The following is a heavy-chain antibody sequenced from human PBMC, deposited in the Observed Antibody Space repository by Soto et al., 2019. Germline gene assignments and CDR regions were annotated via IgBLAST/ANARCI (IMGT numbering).Heavy chain of an antibody. J-gene: IGHJ4*02. CDR1: GGTFSSYA. D-gene: IGHD5-18*01. Sequence: QVQLVQSGAEVKKPGSSVKVSCKASGGTFSSYAISWVRQAPGQGREWMGGIIPIFGTANYAQKFQGRVTITADESTSTAYMELGSLRSEDTAVYYCASPTRGYSYGYFDYWGQGTLVTVSS. V-gene: IGHV1-69*01. CDR3: ASPTRGYSYGYFDY. CDR2: IIPIFGTA.